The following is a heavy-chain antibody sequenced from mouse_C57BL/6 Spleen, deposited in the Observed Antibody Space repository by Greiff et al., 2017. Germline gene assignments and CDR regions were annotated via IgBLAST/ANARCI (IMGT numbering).Heavy chain of an antibody. CDR3: ARSYYGSSYWYFDV. CDR2: IDPSDSYT. V-gene: IGHV1-69*01. CDR1: GYTFTSYW. D-gene: IGHD1-1*01. J-gene: IGHJ1*03. Sequence: MESCKASGYTFTSYWMHWVKQRPGQGLEWIGEIDPSDSYTNYNQKFKGKSTLTVDKSSSTAYMQLSSLTSEDSAVYYCARSYYGSSYWYFDVWGTGTTVTVSS.